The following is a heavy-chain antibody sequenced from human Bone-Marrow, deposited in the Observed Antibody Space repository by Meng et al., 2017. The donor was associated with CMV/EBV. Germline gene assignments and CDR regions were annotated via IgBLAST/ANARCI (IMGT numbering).Heavy chain of an antibody. D-gene: IGHD2-2*01. J-gene: IGHJ3*02. Sequence: GESLKISCAASGFTFSSYAMHWVRQAPGKGLEWVAVISYDGSNKYYADSVKGRFTISRDNSKNTLYLQMKSLRAEDTAVYYCARVDCSSTSCSDDAFDIWGQGTRVTGSS. CDR2: ISYDGSNK. CDR3: ARVDCSSTSCSDDAFDI. CDR1: GFTFSSYA. V-gene: IGHV3-30-3*01.